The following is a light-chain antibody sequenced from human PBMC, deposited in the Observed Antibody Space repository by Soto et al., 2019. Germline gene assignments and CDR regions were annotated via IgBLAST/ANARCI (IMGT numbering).Light chain of an antibody. CDR1: QNIDDTY. CDR3: HQYSRSPVTFSPLT. Sequence: EIVLTQTPATLSLSPGERVTLSCRASQNIDDTYLAWYQQKPGQAPRLLIYGVSARGTGISDRFSASGSWSDFTITISRLEPDDFAVYYCHQYSRSPVTFSPLTFGGGSKVEI. V-gene: IGKV3-20*01. J-gene: IGKJ4*01. CDR2: GVS.